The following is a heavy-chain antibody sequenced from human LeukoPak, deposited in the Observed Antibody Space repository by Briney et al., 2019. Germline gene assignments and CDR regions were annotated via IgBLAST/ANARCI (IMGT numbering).Heavy chain of an antibody. CDR1: GYTFTSYG. CDR3: ARGAAVPYNWFDP. V-gene: IGHV1-18*01. CDR2: SSAYNGNT. Sequence: ASVKVSCKASGYTFTSYGISWVRQAPGQGLEGMGWSSAYNGNTNYAQKLQGRVTMTTDTSTRRAYMELRSLRSDDTAVYYCARGAAVPYNWFDPWGQGTLVTVSS. J-gene: IGHJ5*02. D-gene: IGHD6-13*01.